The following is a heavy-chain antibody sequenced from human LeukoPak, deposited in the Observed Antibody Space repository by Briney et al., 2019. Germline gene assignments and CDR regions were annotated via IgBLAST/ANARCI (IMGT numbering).Heavy chain of an antibody. CDR2: ISSSGSTI. D-gene: IGHD7-27*01. J-gene: IGHJ4*02. CDR3: ARSNWGLGNYFDY. CDR1: GFTFSSYE. V-gene: IGHV3-48*03. Sequence: GGSLRLSCAASGFTFSSYEMNWVRQAPGKGLEWVSCISSSGSTIYYADSVKGRFTISRDNAKNSLYLQMNSLRAEDTAVYYCARSNWGLGNYFDYWGQGTLVTVSS.